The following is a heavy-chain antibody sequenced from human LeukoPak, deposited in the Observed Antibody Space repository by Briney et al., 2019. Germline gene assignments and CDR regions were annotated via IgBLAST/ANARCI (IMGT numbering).Heavy chain of an antibody. CDR2: IYTSGST. CDR1: GGSISSGSYY. D-gene: IGHD4-17*01. CDR3: ARGYGDYRPLDY. Sequence: SEALSLTCTVSGGSISSGSYYWSWIRQPAGKGLEWIGRIYTSGSTNYNPSLKSRVTISVDTSKNQFSLKLSSVTAADTAVYYCARGYGDYRPLDYWGQGTLVTVSP. J-gene: IGHJ4*02. V-gene: IGHV4-61*02.